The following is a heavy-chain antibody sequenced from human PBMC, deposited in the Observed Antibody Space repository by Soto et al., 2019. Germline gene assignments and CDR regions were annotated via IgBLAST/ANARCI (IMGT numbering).Heavy chain of an antibody. Sequence: PGGSLRLSCAASGFTVSGYAMSWVRQAPGKGLEWVSAISGSGGSTYYADSVKGRFTISRDNSKNTLYLQMNSLRAEDTAVYYCARGFTIFGADNWFDPWGQGTLVTVSS. J-gene: IGHJ5*02. CDR1: GFTVSGYA. CDR2: ISGSGGST. V-gene: IGHV3-23*01. D-gene: IGHD3-3*01. CDR3: ARGFTIFGADNWFDP.